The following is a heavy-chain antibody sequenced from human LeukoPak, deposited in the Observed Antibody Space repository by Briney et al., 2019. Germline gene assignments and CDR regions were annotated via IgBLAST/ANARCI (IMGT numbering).Heavy chain of an antibody. J-gene: IGHJ4*02. CDR3: AKRDYYDSTGYYYY. D-gene: IGHD3-22*01. CDR1: GGSMSSYY. Sequence: SETLSLTCTVSGGSMSSYYWSWIRQPPGKGLEWIGEIYHRGSTNYNPSLESRVTISLDKSKNQFSLKVNSVTAADTAVYYCAKRDYYDSTGYYYYWGQGALVTVSS. V-gene: IGHV4-59*12. CDR2: IYHRGST.